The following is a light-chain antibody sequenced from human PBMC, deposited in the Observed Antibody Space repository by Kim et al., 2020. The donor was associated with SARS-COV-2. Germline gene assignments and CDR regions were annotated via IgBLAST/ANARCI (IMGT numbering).Light chain of an antibody. V-gene: IGLV3-1*01. J-gene: IGLJ1*01. CDR2: RDS. CDR3: QTWDNSTVV. CDR1: KLGDKD. Sequence: VSPGQTASITCSGDKLGDKDTCRYQQKPGQSPVLVIYRDSKQPSGIPERFSGANSGNTATLTISGTQAMDEADYYCQTWDNSTVVFGTGTKVTVL.